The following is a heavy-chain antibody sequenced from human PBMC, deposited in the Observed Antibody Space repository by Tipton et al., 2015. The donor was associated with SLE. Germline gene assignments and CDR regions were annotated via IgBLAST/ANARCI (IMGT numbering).Heavy chain of an antibody. V-gene: IGHV3-53*01. J-gene: IGHJ4*02. Sequence: SLRLSCAASGFVVRSNYMSWVRQAPGKGLEWVSVIYNGGASYYAESVKGRFTISRDSSKGTLFLQMNRLRVDDTAVYYCASDYYGSPTNWGQGTLVTVSS. CDR1: GFVVRSNY. CDR2: IYNGGAS. D-gene: IGHD3-10*01. CDR3: ASDYYGSPTN.